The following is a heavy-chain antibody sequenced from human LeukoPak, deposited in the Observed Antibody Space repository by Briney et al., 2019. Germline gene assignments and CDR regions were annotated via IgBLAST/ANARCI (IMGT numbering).Heavy chain of an antibody. V-gene: IGHV3-48*03. CDR3: AKDRLSGFSGGVIDY. D-gene: IGHD6-19*01. CDR1: GFTFSSYE. J-gene: IGHJ4*02. Sequence: GGSLRLSCAASGFTFSSYEMNWVRQAPGKGLEWVSYISISGSTIYYADALKGRLTISRDNAKNSLYMQMNSLRAEDMALYYCAKDRLSGFSGGVIDYWGQGTLVTVSS. CDR2: ISISGSTI.